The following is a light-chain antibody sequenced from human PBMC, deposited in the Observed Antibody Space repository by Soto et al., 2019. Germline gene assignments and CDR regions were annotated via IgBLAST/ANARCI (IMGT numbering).Light chain of an antibody. CDR3: QQYDSFPYT. V-gene: IGKV1-33*01. CDR2: DAS. J-gene: IGKJ2*01. CDR1: QDITNY. Sequence: DIQMTQSPSSLSAPVGDRVTITCQASQDITNYLNWLQLKPGKAPKVLIYDASNLETGVPSRFSGTGSGTHFSFTISSLQPEDIATYYCQQYDSFPYTFGQGTKLEIK.